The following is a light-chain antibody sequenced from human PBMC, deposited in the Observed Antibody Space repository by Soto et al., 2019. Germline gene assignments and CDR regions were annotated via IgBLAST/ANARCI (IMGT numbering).Light chain of an antibody. CDR3: CSYADSSTSYVV. J-gene: IGLJ2*01. Sequence: QSVLTQPASVSGSPGQSITISCTGTSSDVGSYNLVSWYQQHPGKAPKLMIYDGSKRPSGVSNRFSGSKSGNTASLSISGLQAEDEADDYCCSYADSSTSYVVFGGGTQLTVL. CDR1: SSDVGSYNL. CDR2: DGS. V-gene: IGLV2-23*01.